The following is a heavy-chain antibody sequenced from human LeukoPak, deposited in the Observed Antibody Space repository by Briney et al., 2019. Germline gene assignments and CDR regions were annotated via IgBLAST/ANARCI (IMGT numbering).Heavy chain of an antibody. CDR3: AKACDSSGYYYVYYFDY. CDR2: ISGSGGST. V-gene: IGHV3-23*01. Sequence: GGTLRLSCAASGFTFSSYGMRWVRQAPGKGLEWVSAISGSGGSTYYADSVKGRFTISRDNSKNTLYLQLNSLRAEDTAVYYCAKACDSSGYYYVYYFDYWGQGTLVTVSS. D-gene: IGHD3-22*01. J-gene: IGHJ4*02. CDR1: GFTFSSYG.